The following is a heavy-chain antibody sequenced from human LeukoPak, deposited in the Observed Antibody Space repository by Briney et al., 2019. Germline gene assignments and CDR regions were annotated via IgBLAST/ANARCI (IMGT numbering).Heavy chain of an antibody. CDR1: GGSISSNY. J-gene: IGHJ4*02. Sequence: ETLSLTCTVSGGSISSNYMSWVRQAPGKGLEWVSVIYSGGSTYYADSVKGRFTISRDNSKNTLYLQMNSLRAEDTAVYYCARDLVPEYYFDYWGQGTLVTVSS. D-gene: IGHD3-10*01. CDR2: IYSGGST. V-gene: IGHV3-66*01. CDR3: ARDLVPEYYFDY.